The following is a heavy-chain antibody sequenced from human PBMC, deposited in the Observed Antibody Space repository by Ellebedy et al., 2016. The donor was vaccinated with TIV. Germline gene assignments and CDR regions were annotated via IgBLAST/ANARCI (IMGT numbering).Heavy chain of an antibody. CDR3: AKDSGLSGWYFDY. J-gene: IGHJ4*02. CDR1: GFTFRSYA. V-gene: IGHV3-23*01. Sequence: GESLKISCAASGFTFRSYAMGWVRQAPGKGLEWISVISDSGGATYYAAPLKGRFTHSRDNSNDMGYLQINSLRPDDTAVYYCAKDSGLSGWYFDYWGQGTLVTVSS. D-gene: IGHD6-19*01. CDR2: ISDSGGAT.